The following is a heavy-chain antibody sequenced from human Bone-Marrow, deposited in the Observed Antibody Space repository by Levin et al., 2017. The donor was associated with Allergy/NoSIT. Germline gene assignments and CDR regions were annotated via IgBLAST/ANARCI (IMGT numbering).Heavy chain of an antibody. D-gene: IGHD1-26*01. J-gene: IGHJ4*02. CDR1: GFTFSTYV. CDR3: AKGSGATRPYYFDN. Sequence: GESLKISCAASGFTFSTYVMSWVRQAPGKGLEWVSAITDDGDSRYYLDSVKGRFTVSRDNSKNTLYLQMNSLRAEDTALYYCAKGSGATRPYYFDNWGQGTLVTVSS. CDR2: ITDDGDSR. V-gene: IGHV3-23*01.